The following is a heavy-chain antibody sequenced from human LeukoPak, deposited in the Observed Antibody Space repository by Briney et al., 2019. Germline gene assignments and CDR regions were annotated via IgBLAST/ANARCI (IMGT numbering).Heavy chain of an antibody. J-gene: IGHJ4*02. D-gene: IGHD6-13*01. CDR2: IYYSGSS. CDR3: ARGLGSSWYGD. Sequence: LRLSCAASGFTFSSYAMTWVRQPPGKGLEWIGYIYYSGSSYYNPSLKSRLIISVDTSKNQFSLKLSSVTAADTAVYYCARGLGSSWYGDWGQGTLVTVSS. CDR1: GFTFSSYA. V-gene: IGHV4-30-4*08.